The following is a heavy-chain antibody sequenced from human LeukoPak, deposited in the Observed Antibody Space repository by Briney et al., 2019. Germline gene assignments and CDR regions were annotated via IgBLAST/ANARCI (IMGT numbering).Heavy chain of an antibody. CDR2: FDPEDGET. J-gene: IGHJ3*02. Sequence: ASVKVSCKVSVYTLTELSMHWVRQAPGKGLEWMGGFDPEDGETIYAQKFQGRVTMTEDTSTDTAYMELSSLRSEDTAVYYCATQASSSGVDDAFDIWGQGTMVTVSS. CDR3: ATQASSSGVDDAFDI. V-gene: IGHV1-24*01. D-gene: IGHD6-6*01. CDR1: VYTLTELS.